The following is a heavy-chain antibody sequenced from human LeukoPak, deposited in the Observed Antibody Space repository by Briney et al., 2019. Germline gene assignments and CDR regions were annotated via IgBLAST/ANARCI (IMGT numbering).Heavy chain of an antibody. J-gene: IGHJ5*02. CDR3: ARAGGPYIEVVDWWFDP. CDR1: GFTFSSYG. Sequence: GRSLRLSCAASGFTFSSYGMHWVRQAPGKGLEWVAVIWYDGSNKYYADSVKGRFTISRDNSKNTLYLQMNSLRAEDTAVYYCARAGGPYIEVVDWWFDPWGQGTLVTVSS. CDR2: IWYDGSNK. V-gene: IGHV3-33*01. D-gene: IGHD2-21*01.